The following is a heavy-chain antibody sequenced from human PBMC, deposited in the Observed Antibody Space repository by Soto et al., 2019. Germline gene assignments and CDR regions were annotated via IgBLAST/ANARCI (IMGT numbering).Heavy chain of an antibody. Sequence: EVQLLESGGGLVRPGESLRLSCAASGFNFNKYAMRWVRQAPGEGLEWVSGISCCGGTASNADSVKGRFTIARDDANNTLYLDMNSLRVEDTAEYYCARAGGQQWLLPHLENWGRGTLVTFS. CDR3: ARAGGQQWLLPHLEN. J-gene: IGHJ4*02. D-gene: IGHD6-19*01. CDR2: ISCCGGTA. CDR1: GFNFNKYA. V-gene: IGHV3-23*01.